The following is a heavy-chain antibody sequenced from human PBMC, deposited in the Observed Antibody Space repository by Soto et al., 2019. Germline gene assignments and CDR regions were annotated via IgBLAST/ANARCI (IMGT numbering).Heavy chain of an antibody. V-gene: IGHV4-39*01. CDR2: IYYSGTT. D-gene: IGHD6-19*01. J-gene: IGHJ4*02. CDR1: NGSISSSNYH. Sequence: QLQLQESGPGLVKPSETLSLTGTVSNGSISSSNYHWGWIRQAPGKGLECIGSIYYSGTTYYHPSLKRRVTISVETSKNQFSLKLSSVTAADTAVYYCARRKHGDSSGWGEFDYWGQGTLVNVSS. CDR3: ARRKHGDSSGWGEFDY.